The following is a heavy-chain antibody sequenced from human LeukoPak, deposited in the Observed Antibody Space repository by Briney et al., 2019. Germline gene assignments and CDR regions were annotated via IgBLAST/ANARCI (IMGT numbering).Heavy chain of an antibody. CDR2: INPNSGGT. CDR1: GNTVTGYD. CDR3: ARQREGDFDY. Sequence: ASVKVSCKASGNTVTGYDMHWVRQAPGQGLEWMGRINPNSGGTKYAQKFQGRVTMTRDTSISTAYMELSRLRSDDTAAYYCARQREGDFDYWGQGTLVTVSS. V-gene: IGHV1-2*02. D-gene: IGHD1-26*01. J-gene: IGHJ4*02.